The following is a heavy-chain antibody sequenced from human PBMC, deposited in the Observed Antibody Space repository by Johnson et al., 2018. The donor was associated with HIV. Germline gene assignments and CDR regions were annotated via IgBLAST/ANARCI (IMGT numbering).Heavy chain of an antibody. D-gene: IGHD2-8*01. J-gene: IGHJ3*02. V-gene: IGHV3-30*02. CDR3: AKDPNPAGTNGGGYALEI. CDR1: GFTFSSYG. CDR2: IRYDGSNK. Sequence: QVQLVESGGGVVQPGGSLRLSCAASGFTFSSYGMHWVRQAPGKGLEWVAFIRYDGSNKYYADSVKGRFTISRDNSKNTLYLQMNSLSAEDTAVYYCAKDPNPAGTNGGGYALEIWGQGTMVTVSS.